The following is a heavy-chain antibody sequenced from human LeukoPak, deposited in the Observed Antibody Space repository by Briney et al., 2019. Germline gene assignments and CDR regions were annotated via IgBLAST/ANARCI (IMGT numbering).Heavy chain of an antibody. CDR3: ARVFVGYGDYYFDY. D-gene: IGHD4-17*01. J-gene: IGHJ4*02. V-gene: IGHV3-74*01. Sequence: PGGSLRLSCVASGFTFSSYWMHWVRQAPGKGLVWVSRINSDGGSTRYADSVRGRFTISRDNAKNTLYLQMNSLRAEDTAVYYCARVFVGYGDYYFDYWGQGTLVTVSS. CDR2: INSDGGST. CDR1: GFTFSSYW.